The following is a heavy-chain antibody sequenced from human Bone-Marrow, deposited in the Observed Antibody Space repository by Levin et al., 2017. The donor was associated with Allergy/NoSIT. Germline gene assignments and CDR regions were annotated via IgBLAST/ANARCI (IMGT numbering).Heavy chain of an antibody. CDR1: GFTFSDYH. Sequence: LSLTCAASGFTFSDYHMSWMRQAPGGGLEWVSHISGSGDNKCYADSVKGRFTISRDNAKNSLTLQMDSLRAEDTARYYCAWLYGDYVAFWGQGTLVSVSS. D-gene: IGHD4-17*01. V-gene: IGHV3-11*01. CDR2: ISGSGDNK. J-gene: IGHJ4*02. CDR3: AWLYGDYVAF.